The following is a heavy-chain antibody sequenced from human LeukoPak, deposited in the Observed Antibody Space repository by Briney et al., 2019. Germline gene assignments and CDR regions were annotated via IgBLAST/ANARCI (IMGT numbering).Heavy chain of an antibody. Sequence: VGSLRLSCAASGFTFSSYSMNWVRQAPGKGLEWVSSISSSSSYIYYADSVKGRFTISRDNAKNSLYLQMNSLRAEDTAVYYCARGETSITVAGEIDYWGQGTLVTVSS. J-gene: IGHJ4*02. CDR1: GFTFSSYS. D-gene: IGHD6-19*01. CDR2: ISSSSSYI. V-gene: IGHV3-21*01. CDR3: ARGETSITVAGEIDY.